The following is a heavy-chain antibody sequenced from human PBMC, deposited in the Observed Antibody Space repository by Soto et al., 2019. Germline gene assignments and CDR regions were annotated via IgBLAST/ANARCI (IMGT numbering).Heavy chain of an antibody. CDR2: ISAYNGNT. D-gene: IGHD2-15*01. CDR3: ARGCSGGSCYYHWFHP. J-gene: IGHJ5*02. V-gene: IGHV1-18*01. Sequence: ASVKVSCKASGYTFTSYGISWVRQAPGQGLEWMGWISAYNGNTNYAQKLQGRVTMTTDTSTSTAYMELRSLRSDDTAVYYCARGCSGGSCYYHWFHPWGQGTLVTVSS. CDR1: GYTFTSYG.